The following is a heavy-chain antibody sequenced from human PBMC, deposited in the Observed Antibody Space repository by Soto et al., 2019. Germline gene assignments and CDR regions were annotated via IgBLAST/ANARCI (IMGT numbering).Heavy chain of an antibody. CDR2: IRTSGGNT. Sequence: PVGSLRLSCAASGFSFSSHPMTWVRQAPGKGLEWVSLIRTSGGNTFYADSVKGRFTISRDNSKETLYLQMSSLRAEGTAVYYCATQATGSDAPFDFWGLGTLVTVSS. J-gene: IGHJ4*02. CDR1: GFSFSSHP. D-gene: IGHD5-12*01. V-gene: IGHV3-23*01. CDR3: ATQATGSDAPFDF.